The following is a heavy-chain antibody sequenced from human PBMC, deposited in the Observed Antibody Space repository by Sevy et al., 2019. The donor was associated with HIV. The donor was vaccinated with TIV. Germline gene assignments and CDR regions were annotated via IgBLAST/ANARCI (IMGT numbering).Heavy chain of an antibody. CDR1: GYSISSGYY. V-gene: IGHV4-38-2*01. Sequence: SETLSLTCAVSGYSISSGYYWGWIRQPPGKGLEWIGGIYHSGSTYYNPSLKSRVTISVDTSKNQFSLKLSSVTAADTAVYYCARRAQLLWEIHFDYWGQGTLVTVSS. D-gene: IGHD2-2*01. J-gene: IGHJ4*02. CDR3: ARRAQLLWEIHFDY. CDR2: IYHSGST.